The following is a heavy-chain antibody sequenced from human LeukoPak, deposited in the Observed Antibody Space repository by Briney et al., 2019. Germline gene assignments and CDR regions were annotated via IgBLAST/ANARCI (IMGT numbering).Heavy chain of an antibody. V-gene: IGHV3-7*01. CDR3: ARDYYGSGSYYN. CDR1: GFTFSNYW. J-gene: IGHJ4*02. CDR2: IKEDGSEE. Sequence: GGSLRLSCAASGFTFSNYWMSWVRQAPGKGLEWVANIKEDGSEENYVDSVKGRFTISRDNAKNSLFLQMNSLRAEDTAVYYCARDYYGSGSYYNWGQGTLVTVSS. D-gene: IGHD3-10*01.